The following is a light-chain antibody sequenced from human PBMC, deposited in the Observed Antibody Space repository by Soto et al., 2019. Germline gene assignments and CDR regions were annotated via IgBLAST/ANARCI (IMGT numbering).Light chain of an antibody. J-gene: IGKJ2*01. V-gene: IGKV1-5*03. CDR1: QSISNW. CDR2: KAS. Sequence: DIQMTQSPSTLSASVGDRVTITCRASQSISNWLAWHQQKPGKAPRLLIYKASNLESGVPSRFSGSGSGTAFTLSISSLQPHDFATYYCQQYSSYSAYTFGQGTKVDIK. CDR3: QQYSSYSAYT.